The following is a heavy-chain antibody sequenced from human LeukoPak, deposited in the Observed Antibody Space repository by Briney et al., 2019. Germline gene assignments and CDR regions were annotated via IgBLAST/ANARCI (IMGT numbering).Heavy chain of an antibody. CDR3: ARLPIDPSTKGTHYYDSSGYYDWFDP. CDR1: GYSFTSYW. J-gene: IGHJ5*02. CDR2: IYPGDSDT. D-gene: IGHD3-22*01. Sequence: PGESLKISCKGSGYSFTSYWIGWVRQMPGKGLEWMGIIYPGDSDTRYRPSFQGQVTISADKSISTAYLQWSSLKASDTAMYYCARLPIDPSTKGTHYYDSSGYYDWFDPWGQGTLVTVSS. V-gene: IGHV5-51*01.